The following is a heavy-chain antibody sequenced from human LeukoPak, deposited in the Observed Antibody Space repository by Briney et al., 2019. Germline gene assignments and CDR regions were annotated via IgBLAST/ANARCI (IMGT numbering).Heavy chain of an antibody. CDR1: GYTLTELS. CDR3: ASRLDCGGDCYSFDY. D-gene: IGHD2-21*02. CDR2: FDPEDGET. V-gene: IGHV1-24*01. J-gene: IGHJ4*02. Sequence: ASVKVSCKVSGYTLTELSMHWVRQAPGKGLEWMGGFDPEDGETIYAQKFQGRVTMTEDTSTDTAYMELSSLRSEDTAVYYCASRLDCGGDCYSFDYWGQGTLVTVSS.